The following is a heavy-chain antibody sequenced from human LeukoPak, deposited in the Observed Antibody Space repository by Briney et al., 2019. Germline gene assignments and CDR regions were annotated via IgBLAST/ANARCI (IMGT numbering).Heavy chain of an antibody. CDR3: ARVGGSRTQYFQH. CDR1: GYTFTGYY. V-gene: IGHV1-2*02. Sequence: GASVKVSCKASGYTFTGYYMHWVRQAPGQGLEWMGWINPNSGGTNYAQKFQGRVTMTRDTSISTAYMELSRLRSDDTAVYYCARVGGSRTQYFQHWGQGTLVTVSS. D-gene: IGHD6-13*01. J-gene: IGHJ1*01. CDR2: INPNSGGT.